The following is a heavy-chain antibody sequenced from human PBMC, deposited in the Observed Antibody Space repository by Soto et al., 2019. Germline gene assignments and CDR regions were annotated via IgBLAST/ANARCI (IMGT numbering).Heavy chain of an antibody. CDR3: ARLRDYYFDY. CDR2: IYHSGST. J-gene: IGHJ4*02. V-gene: IGHV4-30-2*01. D-gene: IGHD4-17*01. Sequence: TLSLTCAVSGGSISSGGYSWSWIRQPPGKGLEWIGYIYHSGSTYYNPSLKSRVTISVDRSKNQFSLKLSSVTAADTAVYYCARLRDYYFDYWGQGTLVTVSS. CDR1: GGSISSGGYS.